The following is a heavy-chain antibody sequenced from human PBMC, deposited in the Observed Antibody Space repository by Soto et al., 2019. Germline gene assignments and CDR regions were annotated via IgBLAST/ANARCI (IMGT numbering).Heavy chain of an antibody. CDR2: IYYSGST. CDR1: GGSISSYY. D-gene: IGHD1-26*01. V-gene: IGHV4-59*01. Sequence: SETLSLTCTVSGGSISSYYWSWIRQPPGKGLEWIGYIYYSGSTNYNPSLKSRVTISVDTSKNQFSLRLSSVTAADTAVYYCARGGVGASTNYYYYYGMDVWGQGTTVTVSS. J-gene: IGHJ6*02. CDR3: ARGGVGASTNYYYYYGMDV.